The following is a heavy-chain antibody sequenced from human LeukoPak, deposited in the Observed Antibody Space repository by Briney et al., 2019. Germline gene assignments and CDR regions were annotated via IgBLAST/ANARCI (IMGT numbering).Heavy chain of an antibody. V-gene: IGHV1-3*03. CDR3: ARSAGDSFDY. Sequence: ASVKVSCKTSGDTFTSYAMHWVRQAPGQRLEWMGWINAGNGNTKYSQHFQGRVTITRDTSASTAYMELSSLTSEDMAVYYCARSAGDSFDYWGQGTLVTVSS. CDR1: GDTFTSYA. CDR2: INAGNGNT. D-gene: IGHD2-21*02. J-gene: IGHJ4*02.